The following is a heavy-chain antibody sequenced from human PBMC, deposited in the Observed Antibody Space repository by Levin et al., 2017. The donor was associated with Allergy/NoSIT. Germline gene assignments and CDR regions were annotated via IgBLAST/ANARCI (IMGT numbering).Heavy chain of an antibody. CDR2: IYSEGGT. J-gene: IGHJ6*02. D-gene: IGHD6-13*01. Sequence: GESLKISCAASGFAVSRHYMTWVRQAPGKGLEWVSVIYSEGGTYYADSVKGRFTISRDNSKNSLYLQMNSLRAEDTAVYYCARGQYRRSWVFYYGMDVWGQGTTVTVSS. CDR3: ARGQYRRSWVFYYGMDV. V-gene: IGHV3-53*01. CDR1: GFAVSRHY.